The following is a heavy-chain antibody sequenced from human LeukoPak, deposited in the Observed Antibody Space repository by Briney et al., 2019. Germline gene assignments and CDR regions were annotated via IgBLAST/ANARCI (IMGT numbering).Heavy chain of an antibody. D-gene: IGHD6-19*01. Sequence: ASVKVSCKASGYTFTSYDINWVRQATGQGLEWMGRMNPNSGNTGYAQKFQGRVTMTRNTSISTAYMELSSLRSEDTAVYYCARGVGRAVAGTGYYFDYWGQGTLVTVSS. CDR2: MNPNSGNT. V-gene: IGHV1-8*01. J-gene: IGHJ4*02. CDR3: ARGVGRAVAGTGYYFDY. CDR1: GYTFTSYD.